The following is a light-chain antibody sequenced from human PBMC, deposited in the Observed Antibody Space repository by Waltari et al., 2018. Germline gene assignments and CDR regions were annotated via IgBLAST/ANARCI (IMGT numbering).Light chain of an antibody. Sequence: EVVLTQSPATLSLSPGETATLSCRASQSVYTFLAWYQQKPGQAPRLLIYHTSKRATGTPARFSGSGSGTDFTLTISSLEPKDSAVYFCQQRANWPPLTFGGGTKVEIK. J-gene: IGKJ4*01. V-gene: IGKV3-11*01. CDR3: QQRANWPPLT. CDR1: QSVYTF. CDR2: HTS.